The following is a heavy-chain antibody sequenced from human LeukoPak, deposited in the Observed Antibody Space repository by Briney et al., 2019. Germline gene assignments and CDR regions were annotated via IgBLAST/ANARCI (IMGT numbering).Heavy chain of an antibody. V-gene: IGHV3-23*01. J-gene: IGHJ4*02. D-gene: IGHD3-16*01. CDR2: ISGSGGST. CDR1: EFTFSSYW. CDR3: AKVANAVYDWVCDY. Sequence: GGSLSLFCEASEFTFSSYWMSWVRQAPGEGLEWVSAISGSGGSTYYADSVKGRFTISRDNSKNTLYLQMNSLRAEDTAVYYCAKVANAVYDWVCDYWGQGTLVTVSS.